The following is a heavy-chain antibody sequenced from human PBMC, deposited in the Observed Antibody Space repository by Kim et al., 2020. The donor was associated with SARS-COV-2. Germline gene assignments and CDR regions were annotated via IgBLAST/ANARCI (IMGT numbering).Heavy chain of an antibody. CDR2: ISYDGSNK. Sequence: GGSLRLSCAASGFTFSSYGMHWVRQAPGKGLEWVAVISYDGSNKYYADSVKGRFTISRDNSKNTLYLQMNSLRAEDTAVYYCAKSGRGWYGPRYFDYW. V-gene: IGHV3-30*18. CDR1: GFTFSSYG. J-gene: IGHJ4*01. CDR3: AKSGRGWYGPRYFDY. D-gene: IGHD6-19*01.